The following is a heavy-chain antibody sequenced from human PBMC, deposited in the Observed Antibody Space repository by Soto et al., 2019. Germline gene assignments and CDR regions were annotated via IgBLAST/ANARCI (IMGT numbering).Heavy chain of an antibody. V-gene: IGHV3-7*05. Sequence: EVQLVESGGDLVHPGGSLRLSCAASGFTFSNSWMTWVRQGPAKGLEWVATINPDGSEKYYMGSVKGRFTVSRDNARNSLFLQMNRLRADDTAVYFCARKDYYYDTSNAGWFDPWGQGTLVTVSS. D-gene: IGHD3-22*01. CDR3: ARKDYYYDTSNAGWFDP. J-gene: IGHJ5*02. CDR2: INPDGSEK. CDR1: GFTFSNSW.